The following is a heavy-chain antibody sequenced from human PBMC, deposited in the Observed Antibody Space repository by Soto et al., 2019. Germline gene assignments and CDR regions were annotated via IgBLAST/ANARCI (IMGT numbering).Heavy chain of an antibody. CDR2: ISDFSSNV. D-gene: IGHD1-26*01. CDR1: GFTFSDYS. J-gene: IGHJ4*02. CDR3: AREPRYTMTNPRLAFDY. V-gene: IGHV3-48*02. Sequence: GGSLRLSXTGSGFTFSDYSMSWVRQSPGKGLEWISYISDFSSNVYYADSVKGRFTVSRDNAKSSLYLQMNSLSDEDTAVYFCAREPRYTMTNPRLAFDYWGRGTPVTVSS.